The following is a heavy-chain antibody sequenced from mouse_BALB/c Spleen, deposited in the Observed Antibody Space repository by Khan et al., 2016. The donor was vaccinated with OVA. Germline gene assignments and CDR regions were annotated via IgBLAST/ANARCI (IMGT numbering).Heavy chain of an antibody. CDR2: IYPGSGST. D-gene: IGHD1-1*01. CDR1: GYNFTSYW. J-gene: IGHJ1*01. Sequence: QVQLQQPGAELVKPGTSVKLSCKASGYNFTSYWINWVKLRPGQGLEWIGDIYPGSGSTTYNEKFKSKAALTVDTSSSTAYMQLSSLASEDSALYFCARRSYYGTRNCDVWGAGTTVTVSS. V-gene: IGHV1-55*01. CDR3: ARRSYYGTRNCDV.